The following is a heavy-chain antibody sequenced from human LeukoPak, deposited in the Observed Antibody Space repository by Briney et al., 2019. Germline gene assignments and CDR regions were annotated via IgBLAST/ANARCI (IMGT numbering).Heavy chain of an antibody. D-gene: IGHD3-9*01. Sequence: SVKVSCKASGGTFGSYAISWVRQAPGQRLEWMGGIIPIFGTANYAQKFQGRVTITADKSTSTAYMELSSLRSEDTAVYYCARGGDFDWLLSNWFDPWGQGTLVTVSS. V-gene: IGHV1-69*06. CDR2: IIPIFGTA. CDR1: GGTFGSYA. J-gene: IGHJ5*02. CDR3: ARGGDFDWLLSNWFDP.